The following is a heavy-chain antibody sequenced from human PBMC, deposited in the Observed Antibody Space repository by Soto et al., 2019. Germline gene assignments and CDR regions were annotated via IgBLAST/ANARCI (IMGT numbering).Heavy chain of an antibody. D-gene: IGHD3-22*01. CDR2: IKSKTDGGTT. CDR1: GFTFSNAW. V-gene: IGHV3-15*07. CDR3: TTDRRVGFGEYDSSGYYYGYYGMDV. J-gene: IGHJ6*02. Sequence: GGSLRLSCAASGFTFSNAWMNWVRQAPGKGLEWVGRIKSKTDGGTTEYAATVKGRFTISRDDSNNTLYMKMNSLKTEDTAVYYCTTDRRVGFGEYDSSGYYYGYYGMDVWGQGTTVTVSS.